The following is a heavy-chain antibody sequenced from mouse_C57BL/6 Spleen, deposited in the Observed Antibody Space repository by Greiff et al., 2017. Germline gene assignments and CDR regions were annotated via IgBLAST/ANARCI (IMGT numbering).Heavy chain of an antibody. CDR2: IHPNSGST. CDR3: ARSGAYMVTSHWYFDV. CDR1: GYTFTSYW. J-gene: IGHJ1*03. V-gene: IGHV1-64*01. D-gene: IGHD2-2*01. Sequence: VQLQQPGAELVKPGASVKLSCKASGYTFTSYWMHWVKQRPGQGLEWIGMIHPNSGSTNYNEKFKSKATLTVDKSSSTAYMQLSSLTSEDSAVYYCARSGAYMVTSHWYFDVWGTGTTVTVSS.